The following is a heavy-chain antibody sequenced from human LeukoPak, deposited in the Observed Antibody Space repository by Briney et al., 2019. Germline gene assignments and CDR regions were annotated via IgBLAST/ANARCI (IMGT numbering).Heavy chain of an antibody. J-gene: IGHJ4*02. V-gene: IGHV4-4*02. CDR2: ISLRGRT. Sequence: SGTLSLTCGVSGGSITTTNFWSWVRQPPGGGLEWIGEISLRGRTQYNPSLKSRVNISIDESKNHLYLSLASVTAADTAVYYCARQPFLYGSGSYGPDYWGQGTLVTVSS. CDR1: GGSITTTNF. D-gene: IGHD3-10*01. CDR3: ARQPFLYGSGSYGPDY.